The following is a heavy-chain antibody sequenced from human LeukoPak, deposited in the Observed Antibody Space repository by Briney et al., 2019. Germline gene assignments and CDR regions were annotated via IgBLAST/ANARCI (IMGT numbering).Heavy chain of an antibody. CDR1: GFTFSSYA. Sequence: GGSLRLSCAASGFTFSSYAMSWVRQAPGKGLEWVSAISGSGGSTYYADSVKGRFTISSDNSKNTLYLQMNSLRAEDTAVYYCAKCSTMISSKYYFDYWGQGTLVTVSS. V-gene: IGHV3-23*01. D-gene: IGHD3-22*01. CDR2: ISGSGGST. CDR3: AKCSTMISSKYYFDY. J-gene: IGHJ4*02.